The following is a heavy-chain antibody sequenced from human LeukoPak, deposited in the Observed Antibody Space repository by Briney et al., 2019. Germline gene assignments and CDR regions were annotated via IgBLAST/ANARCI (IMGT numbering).Heavy chain of an antibody. V-gene: IGHV3-48*03. CDR3: ARTTMVRGVMTY. D-gene: IGHD3-10*01. J-gene: IGHJ4*02. Sequence: QPGGSLRLSCAASGFTFSSYEMNGVRQAPGKGLEWVSYISSSGSTIYYADSVKGRFTISRDNAKNSLYLQMNSLRAGDTAVYYCARTTMVRGVMTYWGQGTLVTVSS. CDR1: GFTFSSYE. CDR2: ISSSGSTI.